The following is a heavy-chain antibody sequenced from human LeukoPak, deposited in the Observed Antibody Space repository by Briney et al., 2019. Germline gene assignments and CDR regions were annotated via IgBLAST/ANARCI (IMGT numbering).Heavy chain of an antibody. V-gene: IGHV3-53*01. CDR2: IYSDNT. CDR1: GFTVSSNS. Sequence: GGSLRLSCTVSGFTVSSNSMSWVRQAPGKGLEWVSFIYSDNTHYSDSVKGRFTISRDNSKNTLYLQMNSLRVEDTATYYCVKGATVTTRPNFDYWGQGTVVTVSS. D-gene: IGHD4-17*01. J-gene: IGHJ4*02. CDR3: VKGATVTTRPNFDY.